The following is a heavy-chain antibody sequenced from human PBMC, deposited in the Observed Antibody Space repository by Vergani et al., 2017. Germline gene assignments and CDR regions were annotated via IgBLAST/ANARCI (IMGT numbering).Heavy chain of an antibody. CDR1: GGTFSSYA. CDR3: ARGDWNYVLYYYYDYMDV. J-gene: IGHJ6*03. Sequence: QVQLVQSGAEVKKPGSSVKVSCKASGGTFSSYAISWVRQAPGQGLEWMGGIIPIFGTANYAQKFQGRVTITADESTSTAYMELSSLRSEDTAVYYCARGDWNYVLYYYYDYMDVWGKGTTVTVSS. V-gene: IGHV1-69*01. D-gene: IGHD1-7*01. CDR2: IIPIFGTA.